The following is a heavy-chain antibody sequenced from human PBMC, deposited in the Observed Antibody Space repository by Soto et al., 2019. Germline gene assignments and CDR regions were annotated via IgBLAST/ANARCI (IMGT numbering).Heavy chain of an antibody. J-gene: IGHJ4*02. CDR1: GYTFTSYA. CDR2: INAGNGNT. CDR3: ARDRLTGTDYCDSSGAYYFCY. Sequence: ASVKVSCKASGYTFTSYAMHWGRQAPGQRLEWMGWINAGNGNTKYSQKFQGRVTMTRDTSTSTVYMELSSLRSEDTAVYYCARDRLTGTDYCDSSGAYYFCYWGRGTLVSVSS. D-gene: IGHD3-22*01. V-gene: IGHV1-3*01.